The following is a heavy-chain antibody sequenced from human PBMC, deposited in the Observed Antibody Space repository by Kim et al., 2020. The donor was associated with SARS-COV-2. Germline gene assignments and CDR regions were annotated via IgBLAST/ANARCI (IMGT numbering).Heavy chain of an antibody. Sequence: YAQKLQGRVTMTTDTSTSTAYMELRSLRSDDTAVYYCARPDSSGWYGYAFDIWGQGTMVTVSS. D-gene: IGHD6-19*01. CDR3: ARPDSSGWYGYAFDI. J-gene: IGHJ3*02. V-gene: IGHV1-18*01.